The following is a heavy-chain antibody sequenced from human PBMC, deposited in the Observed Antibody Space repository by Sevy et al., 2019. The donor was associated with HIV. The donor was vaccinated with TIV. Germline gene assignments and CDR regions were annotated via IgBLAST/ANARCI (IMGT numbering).Heavy chain of an antibody. CDR1: GFTFSNYW. CDR2: IKRDGSEK. D-gene: IGHD2-2*01. CDR3: ARDCSSANCLWGMDV. J-gene: IGHJ6*02. V-gene: IGHV3-7*03. Sequence: GGSLRISCAASGFTFSNYWMSWVRQAPGKGLEWVANIKRDGSEKYYVASVKGLFTISRDNAKTSLYLQMNSLRVEDTAMYYCARDCSSANCLWGMDVWGQGTMVTVSS.